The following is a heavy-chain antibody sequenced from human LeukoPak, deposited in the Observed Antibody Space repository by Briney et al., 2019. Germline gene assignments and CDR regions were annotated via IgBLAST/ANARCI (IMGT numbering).Heavy chain of an antibody. CDR1: GFTFSGYA. V-gene: IGHV3-30*04. Sequence: GGSLRLSCAASGFTFSGYAIHWVRQAPGKGLEWVVFISDDGRRRYYADSVKGRFTISRDNSKNKLYLQMNSLRAEDTAVYYCARGSNWGSTVYYFDYWGQGTLVTVSS. J-gene: IGHJ4*02. D-gene: IGHD7-27*01. CDR3: ARGSNWGSTVYYFDY. CDR2: ISDDGRRR.